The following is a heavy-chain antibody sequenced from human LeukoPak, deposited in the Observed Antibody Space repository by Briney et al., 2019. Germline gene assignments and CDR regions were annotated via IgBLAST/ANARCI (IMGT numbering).Heavy chain of an antibody. CDR2: IYYSGST. Sequence: SETLSLTCAVYGGSFSGYYWSWIRQPPGKGLEWIGYIYYSGSTNYNPSLKSRVTISVDTSKNQFSPKLSSVTAADTAVYYCARTTEAHSWRTRYYDYYMDVWGKGTTVTVSS. D-gene: IGHD6-13*01. CDR1: GGSFSGYY. V-gene: IGHV4-59*01. CDR3: ARTTEAHSWRTRYYDYYMDV. J-gene: IGHJ6*03.